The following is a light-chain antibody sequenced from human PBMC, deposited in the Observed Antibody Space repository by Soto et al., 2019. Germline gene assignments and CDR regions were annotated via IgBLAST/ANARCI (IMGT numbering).Light chain of an antibody. CDR1: QGISSY. V-gene: IGKV1-9*01. J-gene: IGKJ2*01. CDR2: AAS. CDR3: QQLHSNPYT. Sequence: DIPLTQSPSFLSASVGDRVTITCRACQGISSYLAWYQQKPGTAPQLLIYAASTLQSGVPSRFSGSGSGTEFTLTISSLQPEDFATYYCQQLHSNPYTFGQGTKVEI.